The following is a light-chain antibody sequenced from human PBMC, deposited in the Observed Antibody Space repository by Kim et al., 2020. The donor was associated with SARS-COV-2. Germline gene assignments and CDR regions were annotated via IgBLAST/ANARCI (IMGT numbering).Light chain of an antibody. CDR2: GKN. Sequence: SSELTQDPAVSVALGQTVRITCQGDSLRNYYASWYQQKPGQAPVFVIYGKNNRPSGIPDRFSGSSSGNTASLTITGAQAEDEADYYFNSLDSSGYLVVFG. CDR1: SLRNYY. J-gene: IGLJ2*01. CDR3: NSLDSSGYLVV. V-gene: IGLV3-19*01.